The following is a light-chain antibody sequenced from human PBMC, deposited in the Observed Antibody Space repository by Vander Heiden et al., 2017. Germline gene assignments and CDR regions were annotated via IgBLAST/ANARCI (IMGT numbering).Light chain of an antibody. J-gene: IGLJ3*02. CDR1: SSNIGNNY. V-gene: IGLV1-51*01. CDR3: ETWDSSLSAGWV. Sequence: QSVLTQPLSVSAAPGQKVTISCSGSSSNIGNNYVSWYQQLPGTATKLLIYDNNKRPSGIPDRFSGSKSGTSATLCITGLQTGDEADYYCETWDSSLSAGWVFGGGTKLTVL. CDR2: DNN.